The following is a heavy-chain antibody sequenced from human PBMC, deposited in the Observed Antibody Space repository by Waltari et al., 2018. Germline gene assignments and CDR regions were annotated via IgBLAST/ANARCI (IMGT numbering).Heavy chain of an antibody. CDR2: VESRGST. D-gene: IGHD6-6*01. Sequence: QVQLQESGPGLVKPSETLSLTCTVSGGSISDYYWSWIRRPPGKGVEWIGNVESRGSTTSNPPVKSRVTMSVDTSKKQLSVRLGSVTAADTAVYYCATGSGGGRSSPFDYWGQGTLVTVSS. V-gene: IGHV4-59*08. CDR3: ATGSGGGRSSPFDY. CDR1: GGSISDYY. J-gene: IGHJ4*02.